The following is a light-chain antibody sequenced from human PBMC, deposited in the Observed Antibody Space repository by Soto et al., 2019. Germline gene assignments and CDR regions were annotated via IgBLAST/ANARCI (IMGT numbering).Light chain of an antibody. J-gene: IGKJ2*01. Sequence: DIQMTQSPSSLSASVGDRVTITCQASQDISNYLNWYQQKPGKAPKLLIYDASNLETGVPSRFSGSGSGTDFTFTISSLQPEDIATYYCQQYGRSRTFGQGTKLEIK. CDR1: QDISNY. V-gene: IGKV1-33*01. CDR3: QQYGRSRT. CDR2: DAS.